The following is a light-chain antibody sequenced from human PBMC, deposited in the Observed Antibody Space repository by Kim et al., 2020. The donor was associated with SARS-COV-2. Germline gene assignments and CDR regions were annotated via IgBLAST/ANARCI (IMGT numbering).Light chain of an antibody. J-gene: IGKJ3*01. CDR3: QQYGSSGFT. CDR2: GAS. Sequence: SPGERATPSCRASQSVSSSYLAGYQQKPGQAPRLLIYGASSRATGIPDRFSGSGSGTDFTLTISRLEPEDFAVYYCQQYGSSGFTFGPGTKVDIK. V-gene: IGKV3-20*01. CDR1: QSVSSSY.